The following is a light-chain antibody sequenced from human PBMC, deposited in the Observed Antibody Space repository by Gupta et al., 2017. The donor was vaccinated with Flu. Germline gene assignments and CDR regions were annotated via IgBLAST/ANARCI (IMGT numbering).Light chain of an antibody. CDR3: AEWDDRPKGRG. Sequence: SVLPQPPSASGTPGQRVTIACSGSSSNIGSNPVSWYQQLPGTAPKLLIYSNRQRPAGGPGRFSGCKSGTSVFLAISGRQVEAVVALYCAEWDDRPKGRGFG. V-gene: IGLV1-44*01. CDR1: SSNIGSNP. CDR2: SNR. J-gene: IGLJ7*01.